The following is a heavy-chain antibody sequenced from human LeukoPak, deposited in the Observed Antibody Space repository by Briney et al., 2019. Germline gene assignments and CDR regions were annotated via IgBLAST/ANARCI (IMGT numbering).Heavy chain of an antibody. Sequence: GESLKISCEGSGYSFSNYWIGWVRQMPGKGLEWMGIIYPGDYETRYSPSFQGLVTISVDRSISTAYLQWSSLKASDTAMYYCAIPPGYCGNDCSFDHWGQGTLVTVSS. D-gene: IGHD2-21*02. J-gene: IGHJ4*02. CDR1: GYSFSNYW. CDR3: AIPPGYCGNDCSFDH. CDR2: IYPGDYET. V-gene: IGHV5-51*01.